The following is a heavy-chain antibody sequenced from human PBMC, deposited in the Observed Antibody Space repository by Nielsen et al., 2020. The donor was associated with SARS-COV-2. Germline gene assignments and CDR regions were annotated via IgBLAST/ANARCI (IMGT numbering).Heavy chain of an antibody. CDR2: ISFDGSNT. Sequence: GESLKISCAASGFTFSSFGMYWVRQAPGKGLEWVAVISFDGSNTYYAGSVKGRFTISRDNFKNTLYLQMNSLRTEDTAVYYCAKSNVVRGIIGYYFEYWGRGTAVNVSS. J-gene: IGHJ4*02. CDR3: AKSNVVRGIIGYYFEY. D-gene: IGHD3-10*01. V-gene: IGHV3-30*18. CDR1: GFTFSSFG.